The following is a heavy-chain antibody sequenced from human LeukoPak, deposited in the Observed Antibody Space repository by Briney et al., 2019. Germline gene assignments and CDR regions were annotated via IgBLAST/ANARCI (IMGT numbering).Heavy chain of an antibody. D-gene: IGHD2-2*01. V-gene: IGHV1-69*02. CDR3: ARLPDIVVVPAALGS. CDR2: IIPILGIA. Sequence: RASVKVSCKASGGTFSSHTISWVRQAPGQGLEWMGRIIPILGIANYAQKFQGRVTITADKSTSTAYMELSSLRSEDTAVYYCARLPDIVVVPAALGSWGQGTLVTVSS. CDR1: GGTFSSHT. J-gene: IGHJ4*02.